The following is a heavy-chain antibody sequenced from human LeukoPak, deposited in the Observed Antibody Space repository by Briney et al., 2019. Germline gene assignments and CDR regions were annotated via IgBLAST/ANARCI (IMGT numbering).Heavy chain of an antibody. CDR2: ISGSGGST. Sequence: PGGSLRLSCAASVFTFSSYAMSSVRQAPGKGLEWVSAISGSGGSTYYADSVKGRFTISRDNPKNTLYLQMNSLRAEDTAVYYCAKKGIAAAGYNPRGYYFDYWGQGTLVTVSS. V-gene: IGHV3-23*01. J-gene: IGHJ4*02. D-gene: IGHD6-13*01. CDR1: VFTFSSYA. CDR3: AKKGIAAAGYNPRGYYFDY.